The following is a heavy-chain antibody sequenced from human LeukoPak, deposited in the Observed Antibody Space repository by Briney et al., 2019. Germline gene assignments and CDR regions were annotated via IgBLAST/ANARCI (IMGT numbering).Heavy chain of an antibody. CDR2: IWYDGSNK. V-gene: IGHV3-33*06. D-gene: IGHD3-10*01. CDR3: AKDRGGGRGYFDY. Sequence: GGSLRLSCAASGFTFSSYGMHWVRQAPGKGLEWVAVIWYDGSNKYYADSVKGRFTISRDNSKNTLYLQMNSLRAEDTAVYYCAKDRGGGRGYFDYCGQGTLVTVSS. J-gene: IGHJ4*02. CDR1: GFTFSSYG.